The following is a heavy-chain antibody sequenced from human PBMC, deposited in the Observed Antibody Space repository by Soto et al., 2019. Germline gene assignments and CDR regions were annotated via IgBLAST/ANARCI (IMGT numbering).Heavy chain of an antibody. J-gene: IGHJ4*02. D-gene: IGHD5-18*01. CDR3: ARLASLQQPIDF. V-gene: IGHV5-51*01. CDR1: GYTFTNYW. CDR2: IFPRDSDT. Sequence: PGEPLQISCQASGYTFTNYWIGWVRQMHGGGLEWVGLIFPRDSDTRYSPSFEGQVTISTDRSIATAYLQWHNLEASDTGIYFCARLASLQQPIDFWGAGTPVTFSS.